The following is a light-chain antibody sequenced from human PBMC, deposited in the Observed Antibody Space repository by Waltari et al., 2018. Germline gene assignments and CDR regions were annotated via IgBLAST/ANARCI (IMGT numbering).Light chain of an antibody. CDR2: GAS. CDR1: QSVFTN. J-gene: IGKJ1*01. Sequence: EIVMTHSPDILSLSPGERATLSCRASQSVFTNLAWYQQRPGQAPRLLIHGASNSATGVPARFSGSGSGTEFTLTISSLQSDDFATFYCQQYYHWPWTFGQGTKV. CDR3: QQYYHWPWT. V-gene: IGKV3-15*01.